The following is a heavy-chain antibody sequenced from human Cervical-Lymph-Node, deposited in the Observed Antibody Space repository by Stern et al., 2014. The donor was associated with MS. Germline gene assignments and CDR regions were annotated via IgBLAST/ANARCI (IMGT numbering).Heavy chain of an antibody. CDR3: ARVEEVYCRGPICLAL. D-gene: IGHD2-8*01. CDR1: GFIFSNYG. CDR2: IWYDGRNR. Sequence: VQLVESGGGVVQPGRSLRLSCAASGFIFSNYGFYWVRQSPGKGLEWVAVIWYDGRNRDYGDSVKGRVSISRDNSQSTLHLQMNDLRGEDTGVYYGARVEEVYCRGPICLALWGQGTLVSVS. V-gene: IGHV3-33*01. J-gene: IGHJ4*02.